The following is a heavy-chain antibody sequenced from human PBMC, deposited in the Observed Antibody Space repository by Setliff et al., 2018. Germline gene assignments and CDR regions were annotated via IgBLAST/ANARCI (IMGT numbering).Heavy chain of an antibody. CDR1: GGTFSSYG. CDR3: VREGVDSRSSTDYRYYMDV. CDR2: TIPIFGTT. D-gene: IGHD3-22*01. J-gene: IGHJ6*03. Sequence: ASVKVSCKASGGTFSSYGISWVRQAPGQGPEWMGGTIPIFGTTDYAQKFQGRVTIITDESTSTAFMQLSSLRSEDTAVYYCVREGVDSRSSTDYRYYMDVWAKGPRSPSP. V-gene: IGHV1-69*05.